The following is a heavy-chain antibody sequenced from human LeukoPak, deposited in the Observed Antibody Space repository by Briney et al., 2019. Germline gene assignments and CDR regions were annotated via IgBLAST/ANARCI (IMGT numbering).Heavy chain of an antibody. V-gene: IGHV1-2*02. CDR2: INPNSDGT. J-gene: IGHJ4*02. Sequence: ASVKVSGKASGYIFTGYYMHRVRQAPGPGLEWMGWINPNSDGTNYAQKFQGRVTMTRDTYISTAYMELSRLRSDDTAVYYCARMSRWSASSGYDDGDYWGQGTLVTVSS. CDR1: GYIFTGYY. D-gene: IGHD3-22*01. CDR3: ARMSRWSASSGYDDGDY.